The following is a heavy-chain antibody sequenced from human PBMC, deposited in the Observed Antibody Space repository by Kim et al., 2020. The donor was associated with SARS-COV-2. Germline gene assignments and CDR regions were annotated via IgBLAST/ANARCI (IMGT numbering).Heavy chain of an antibody. D-gene: IGHD1-1*01. CDR2: IYHSGTT. Sequence: SETLSLTCAVSGYSISSDYYWGWIRQPPGMGLEWIGTIYHSGTTYYNPSLKSRVTISIDTSKNQFSLSLYSVIAADTAVYYCARRTPQGRDPRRSFDIWGQGTMVTVSS. CDR3: ARRTPQGRDPRRSFDI. CDR1: GYSISSDYY. V-gene: IGHV4-38-2*01. J-gene: IGHJ3*02.